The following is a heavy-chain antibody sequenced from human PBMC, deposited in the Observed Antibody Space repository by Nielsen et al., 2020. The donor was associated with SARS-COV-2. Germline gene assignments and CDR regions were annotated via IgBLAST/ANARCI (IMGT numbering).Heavy chain of an antibody. CDR2: IIPIFGTA. CDR3: ARAKTDGLIEPPVFYNWFDP. D-gene: IGHD2/OR15-2a*01. V-gene: IGHV1-69*13. Sequence: SVKVSCKASGGTFSSYAISWVRQAPGQGLEWMGGIIPIFGTANYAQKFQGRVTITADESTSTAYMELSSLRSEDTALYHCARAKTDGLIEPPVFYNWFDPWGQGTLVTVSS. CDR1: GGTFSSYA. J-gene: IGHJ5*02.